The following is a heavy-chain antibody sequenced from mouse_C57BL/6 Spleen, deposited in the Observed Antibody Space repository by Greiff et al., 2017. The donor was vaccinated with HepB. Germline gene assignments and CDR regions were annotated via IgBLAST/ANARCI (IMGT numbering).Heavy chain of an antibody. D-gene: IGHD1-1*01. CDR1: GYTFTSYW. V-gene: IGHV1-69*01. CDR3: ARGLYYGSSEDYYAMDY. Sequence: VQLQQSGAELVMPGASVKLSCKASGYTFTSYWMHWVKQRPGQGLEWIGEIDPSDSYTNYNQKFKGKSTLTVDKSSSTAYMQLSSLTSEDSAVYYCARGLYYGSSEDYYAMDYWGQGTSVTVSS. J-gene: IGHJ4*01. CDR2: IDPSDSYT.